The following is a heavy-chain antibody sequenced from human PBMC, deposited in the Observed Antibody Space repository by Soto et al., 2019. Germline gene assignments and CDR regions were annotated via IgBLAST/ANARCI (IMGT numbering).Heavy chain of an antibody. V-gene: IGHV1-58*01. CDR3: AADINCGTAPCFPYNFDR. Sequence: QMQLLQSGPEVQKPGTSVKVSCKASGFSFSNSAVQWVRQARGQRLEWIGWIVVGTDNANYAQKLQERVTITRDLSTSTAYMELSSVTSEDTALYYCAADINCGTAPCFPYNFDRWGQGTLVTVSS. J-gene: IGHJ4*02. CDR1: GFSFSNSA. CDR2: IVVGTDNA. D-gene: IGHD2-21*01.